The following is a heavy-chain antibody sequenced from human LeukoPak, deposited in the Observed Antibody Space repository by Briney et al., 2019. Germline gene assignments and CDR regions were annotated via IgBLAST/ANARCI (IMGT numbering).Heavy chain of an antibody. V-gene: IGHV1-18*01. Sequence: ASVKVSCKASGYTFTSYGISWVRQAPGQGLEWMGWISAYNGNTNYAQKLQGRVTMTTGTSTSTAYMELRSLRSDDTAVYYCARVSYYDSSGYYSEDYWGQGTLVTVSS. J-gene: IGHJ4*02. D-gene: IGHD3-22*01. CDR1: GYTFTSYG. CDR3: ARVSYYDSSGYYSEDY. CDR2: ISAYNGNT.